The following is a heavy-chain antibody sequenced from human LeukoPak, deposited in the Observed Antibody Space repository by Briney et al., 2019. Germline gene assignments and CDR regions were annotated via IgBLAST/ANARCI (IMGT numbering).Heavy chain of an antibody. CDR3: AKVETAAAATLRGFDY. CDR2: IGGSGGST. CDR1: GFTLSSYA. D-gene: IGHD6-13*01. V-gene: IGHV3-23*01. Sequence: GGSLILSCAASGFTLSSYAMSWVRQAPGKGLEWVSSIGGSGGSTYYADSVKGRFTISRDNSKNTLYLQMNSLRAEDTAVYYCAKVETAAAATLRGFDYWGQGTLVTVSS. J-gene: IGHJ4*02.